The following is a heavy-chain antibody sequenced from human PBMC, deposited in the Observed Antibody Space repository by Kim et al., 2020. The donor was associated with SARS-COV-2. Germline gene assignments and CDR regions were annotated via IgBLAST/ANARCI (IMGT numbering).Heavy chain of an antibody. J-gene: IGHJ6*02. CDR3: ATYGSGSYYTWEHYYYYYGMDV. V-gene: IGHV1-18*04. CDR1: GYTFTSYG. CDR2: ISAYNGNT. D-gene: IGHD3-10*01. Sequence: ASVKVSCKASGYTFTSYGIGWVRQAPGQGLEWMGWISAYNGNTNYAQKLQGRVTMTTDTSTSTAYMELRSLRSDDTAVYYCATYGSGSYYTWEHYYYYYGMDVWGRGTTVTVSS.